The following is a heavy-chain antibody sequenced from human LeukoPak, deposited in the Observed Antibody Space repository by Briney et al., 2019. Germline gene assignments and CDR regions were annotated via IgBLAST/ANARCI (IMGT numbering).Heavy chain of an antibody. Sequence: AGGSLRLSCAGSGFNFNNYAMHWVRQAPGKGLEWVSVIYSGGSTYYADSVKGRFTISRDNSKNTLYLQMNSLRAEDTAVYYCARGSTYSGSYYDYWGQGTLVTVSS. CDR2: IYSGGST. V-gene: IGHV3-66*01. J-gene: IGHJ4*02. CDR1: GFNFNNYA. D-gene: IGHD1-26*01. CDR3: ARGSTYSGSYYDY.